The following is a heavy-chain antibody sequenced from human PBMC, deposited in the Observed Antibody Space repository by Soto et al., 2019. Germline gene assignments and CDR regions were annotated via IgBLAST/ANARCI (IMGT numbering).Heavy chain of an antibody. D-gene: IGHD2-2*01. Sequence: GGSLRLSFAASGFTFSSYGMHWVRQAPGKGLEWVAVISYDGSNKYYADSVKGRFTISRDNSKNTLYLQMNSLRAEDTAVYYCAKLEVVVPAAMGRYGMDVWGQGTTVTVSS. J-gene: IGHJ6*02. V-gene: IGHV3-30*18. CDR3: AKLEVVVPAAMGRYGMDV. CDR1: GFTFSSYG. CDR2: ISYDGSNK.